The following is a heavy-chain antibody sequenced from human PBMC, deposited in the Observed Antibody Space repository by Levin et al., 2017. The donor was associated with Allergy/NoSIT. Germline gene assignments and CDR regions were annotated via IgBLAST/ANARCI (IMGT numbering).Heavy chain of an antibody. Sequence: ASETLSLTCTVSGGSISSYYWSWIRQPPGKGLEWIGYIYYSGSTNYNPSLKSRVTISVDTSKNQFSLKLSSVTAADTAVYYCARTSGGSSWYYYYYMDVWGKGTTVTVSS. D-gene: IGHD6-13*01. CDR1: GGSISSYY. CDR3: ARTSGGSSWYYYYYMDV. V-gene: IGHV4-59*01. CDR2: IYYSGST. J-gene: IGHJ6*03.